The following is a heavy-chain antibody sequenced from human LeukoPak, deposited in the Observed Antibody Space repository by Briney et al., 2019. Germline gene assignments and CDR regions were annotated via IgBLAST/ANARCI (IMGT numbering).Heavy chain of an antibody. CDR2: IYYSGST. CDR3: ARDPGAGTTLFGWFDP. CDR1: GGSISSYY. V-gene: IGHV4-59*01. J-gene: IGHJ5*02. D-gene: IGHD1-7*01. Sequence: NPSETLSLTCTVSGGSISSYYWSWIRQPPGKGLEWIGYIYYSGSTNYNPSLKSRVTISVDTSKNQFSLKLSSVTAADTAVYYCARDPGAGTTLFGWFDPWGQGTLVTVSS.